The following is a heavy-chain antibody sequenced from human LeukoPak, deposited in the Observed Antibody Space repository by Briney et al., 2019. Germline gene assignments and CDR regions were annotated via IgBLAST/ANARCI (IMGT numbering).Heavy chain of an antibody. CDR1: GFTFSSYG. V-gene: IGHV3-30*02. Sequence: GGSLRLSCAASGFTFSSYGMHWVRQAPGKGLEWVAFIRYDGSNKYYADSVKGRFTISRDNSKNTLYLQMNSLRAEDTAVYYCARDPSAAGTQYYFDYWGQGTLVTVSS. CDR3: ARDPSAAGTQYYFDY. D-gene: IGHD6-13*01. CDR2: IRYDGSNK. J-gene: IGHJ4*02.